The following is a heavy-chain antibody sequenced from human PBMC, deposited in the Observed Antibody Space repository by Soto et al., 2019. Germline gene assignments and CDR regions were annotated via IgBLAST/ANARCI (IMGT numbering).Heavy chain of an antibody. CDR1: GFTFDGYA. CDR2: ISSNGGRK. CDR3: VKAPYFYDGSGFYRDVFDL. D-gene: IGHD3-22*01. Sequence: SLRLSCSASGFTFDGYAIHWVRQAPGKGLEYVSAISSNGGRKYYAESVKGRFTISRDNGKNTVYLQMSSLRAEDTAVFYCVKAPYFYDGSGFYRDVFDLWGQGTMVTVSS. V-gene: IGHV3-64D*06. J-gene: IGHJ3*01.